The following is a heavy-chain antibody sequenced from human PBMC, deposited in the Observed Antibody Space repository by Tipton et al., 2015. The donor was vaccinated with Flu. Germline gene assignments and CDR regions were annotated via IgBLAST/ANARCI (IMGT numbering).Heavy chain of an antibody. CDR3: ARGATRRPFSGYDYTGY. CDR1: GFSISSEDYY. CDR2: IYDSGIT. D-gene: IGHD5-12*01. Sequence: TLSLTCTVSGFSISSEDYYWSWILQHPGNVLEWIGYIYDSGITYYNPSLSSRVFISIDTSKNQFYLRLISVTAADTAVYYCARGATRRPFSGYDYTGYWGQGKLVTVSS. V-gene: IGHV4-31*03. J-gene: IGHJ4*02.